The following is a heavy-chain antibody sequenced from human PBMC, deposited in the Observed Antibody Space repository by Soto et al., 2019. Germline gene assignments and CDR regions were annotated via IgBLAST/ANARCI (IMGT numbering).Heavy chain of an antibody. D-gene: IGHD1-26*01. J-gene: IGHJ4*02. CDR1: GYTFTSYY. Sequence: QVQLVQAGAEVKKPGASVKVSCKASGYTFTSYYMHWVRQAPGQGLEWMGIINPSGGSTSYAQKFQGRVTMPTDTSTSTVYMALSSLRSEDTAIYYCARDGSELATSDYWGQGTLVTASS. CDR3: ARDGSELATSDY. V-gene: IGHV1-46*03. CDR2: INPSGGST.